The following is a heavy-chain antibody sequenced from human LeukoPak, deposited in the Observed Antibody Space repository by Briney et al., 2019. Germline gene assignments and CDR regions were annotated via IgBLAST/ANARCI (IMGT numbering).Heavy chain of an antibody. Sequence: PGRSLRLSCAASGFTFSSYGMHWVRQAPGKGLEWVAVIWYDGSNKYYADSVKGRFTISRDNSKNTVYLQMNSLRADDTAVYYCVKWSGNRPLYYFDYWGQGTLVTVSS. J-gene: IGHJ4*02. CDR1: GFTFSSYG. CDR3: VKWSGNRPLYYFDY. V-gene: IGHV3-33*06. CDR2: IWYDGSNK. D-gene: IGHD3-3*01.